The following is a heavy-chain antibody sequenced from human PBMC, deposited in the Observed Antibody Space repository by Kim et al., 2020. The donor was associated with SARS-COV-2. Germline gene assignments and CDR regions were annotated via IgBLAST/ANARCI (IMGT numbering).Heavy chain of an antibody. Sequence: GGSLRLSCAASGFTFSTYAMHWVRQAPGKGLEWVAIISYDGSDKSYADSAKGRFTISRDNSKNTLYLQMNSLRAEDTAVYYCARDRLEAAAGILLPYYY. CDR1: GFTFSTYA. D-gene: IGHD6-13*01. J-gene: IGHJ6*01. CDR3: ARDRLEAAAGILLPYYY. CDR2: ISYDGSDK. V-gene: IGHV3-30*04.